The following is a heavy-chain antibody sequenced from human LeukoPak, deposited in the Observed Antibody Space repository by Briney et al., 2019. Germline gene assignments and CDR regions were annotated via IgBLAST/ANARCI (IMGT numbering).Heavy chain of an antibody. CDR3: AKEAVPGAVAGNRVDY. D-gene: IGHD6-19*01. J-gene: IGHJ4*02. V-gene: IGHV3-23*01. Sequence: GGSLRLSCAASGFTFSSYAMSWVRQAPGKGLEWVSAISGSGGSTYYADSVKGRFAISRDNSKNTLYLQMNSLRAEDTAVYYCAKEAVPGAVAGNRVDYWGQGTLVTVSS. CDR2: ISGSGGST. CDR1: GFTFSSYA.